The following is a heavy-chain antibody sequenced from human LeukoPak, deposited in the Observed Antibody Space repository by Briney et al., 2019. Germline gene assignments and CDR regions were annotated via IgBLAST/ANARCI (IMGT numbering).Heavy chain of an antibody. CDR2: TSTGGRTV. CDR1: GFNFSDYG. CDR3: ARGGTVTYYFDH. V-gene: IGHV3-48*03. Sequence: GGSLRLSCAASGFNFSDYGMNWLRQAPGKGLEWLSYTSTGGRTVKYADSVKGRFTISRDNARSSLYLQMTNLRVEDTAVYFCARGGTVTYYFDHWGQGILVAVSS. J-gene: IGHJ4*02. D-gene: IGHD4-17*01.